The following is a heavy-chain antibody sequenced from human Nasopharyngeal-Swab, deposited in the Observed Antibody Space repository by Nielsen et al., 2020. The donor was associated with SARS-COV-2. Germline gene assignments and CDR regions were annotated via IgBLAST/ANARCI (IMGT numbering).Heavy chain of an antibody. D-gene: IGHD5-18*01. CDR1: GGTFSGYY. J-gene: IGHJ6*02. V-gene: IGHV4-34*01. CDR3: ASLRIQLWNALYYYYYGMDV. CDR2: INHSGST. Sequence: SETLSLTCAVYGGTFSGYYWSWNRQPPGKGLESFGEINHSGSTNYNPSLKSRVTISVDTSKNQFSLKLSSVTAADTAVYYCASLRIQLWNALYYYYYGMDVWGQGTTVTVSS.